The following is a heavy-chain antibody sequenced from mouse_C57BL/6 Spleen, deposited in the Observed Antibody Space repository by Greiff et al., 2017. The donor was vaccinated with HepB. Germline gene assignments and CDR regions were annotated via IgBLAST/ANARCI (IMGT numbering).Heavy chain of an antibody. V-gene: IGHV1-64*01. CDR3: ALIYFGAMDY. D-gene: IGHD2-1*01. J-gene: IGHJ4*01. CDR2: IQPNSGST. Sequence: QVQLQQPGAELVKPGASVKLSCKASGYTFTSYWMHWVMQRPGQGLEWIGMIQPNSGSTNYNEKFKSKATLTVAKSSSTAYMQLSSLTSEDSAVYYCALIYFGAMDYWGQGTSVTVSS. CDR1: GYTFTSYW.